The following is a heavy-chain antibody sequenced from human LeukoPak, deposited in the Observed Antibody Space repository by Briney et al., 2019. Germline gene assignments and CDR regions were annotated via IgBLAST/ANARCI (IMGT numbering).Heavy chain of an antibody. J-gene: IGHJ4*02. CDR2: ISSSSSTM. Sequence: PGGSLRLSCAASGFTFSSYSMNWVRQAPGKGLEWVSYISSSSSTMYYADSVKGRFTISRDNAKNSLYLQMNSLRAEDTAVYYCARAPYSGSYYAYFDYWGQGTLVAVSS. CDR1: GFTFSSYS. V-gene: IGHV3-48*01. CDR3: ARAPYSGSYYAYFDY. D-gene: IGHD1-26*01.